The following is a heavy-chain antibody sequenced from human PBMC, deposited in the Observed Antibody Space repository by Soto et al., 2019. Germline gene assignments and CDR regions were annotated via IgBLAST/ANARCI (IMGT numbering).Heavy chain of an antibody. CDR3: AKDISSGWLDAFDI. Sequence: EVQLVESGGGLVQPGRSLRLSCAASGLTFDDYAINWVRQAAGKSLAWVSGISWNSGSVGYANSVKGRFTISRDNAKNSLYLQMNSLRAAATAFYYCAKDISSGWLDAFDIWGQGTMVTVSS. CDR1: GLTFDDYA. CDR2: ISWNSGSV. J-gene: IGHJ3*02. D-gene: IGHD6-19*01. V-gene: IGHV3-9*01.